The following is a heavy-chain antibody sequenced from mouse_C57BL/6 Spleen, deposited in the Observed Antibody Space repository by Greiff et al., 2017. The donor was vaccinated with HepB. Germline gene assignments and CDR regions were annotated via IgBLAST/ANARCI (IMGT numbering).Heavy chain of an antibody. CDR2: IYPSDSET. Sequence: VQLQQPGAELVRPGSSVKLSCKASGYTFTSYWMDWVKQRPGQGLEWIGNIYPSDSETHYNQKFKDKATLTVDKSSSTAYMQLSSLTSEDSAVYYCASWNGYDGYWGQGTTLTVSS. CDR1: GYTFTSYW. CDR3: ASWNGYDGY. J-gene: IGHJ2*01. V-gene: IGHV1-61*01. D-gene: IGHD2-2*01.